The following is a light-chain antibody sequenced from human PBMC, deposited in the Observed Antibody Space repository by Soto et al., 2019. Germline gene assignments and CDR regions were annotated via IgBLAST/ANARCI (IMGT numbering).Light chain of an antibody. CDR1: QSISSW. Sequence: DIQMTQSPSTLSASVGDRVTITCRASQSISSWLAWYQQKPGKAPKLLIYKASSLESGVPSRFSGSGSGTEFTLTISSLQPDDFATYYCQQYNSYPFMFGPGTKVDIK. V-gene: IGKV1-5*03. J-gene: IGKJ3*01. CDR3: QQYNSYPFM. CDR2: KAS.